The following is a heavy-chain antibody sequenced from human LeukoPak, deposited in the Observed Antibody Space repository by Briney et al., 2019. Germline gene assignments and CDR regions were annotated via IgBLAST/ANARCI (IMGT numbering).Heavy chain of an antibody. Sequence: GGSLRLSCAASGFTFSSYSMNWARQAPGKGLEWVSSISSSSSYIYYADSVKGRFTISRDNAKNSLYLQMNSLRAEDTAVYYCARDFDPLQGNDYWGQGTLVTVSS. V-gene: IGHV3-21*01. D-gene: IGHD3-10*01. CDR3: ARDFDPLQGNDY. CDR1: GFTFSSYS. J-gene: IGHJ4*02. CDR2: ISSSSSYI.